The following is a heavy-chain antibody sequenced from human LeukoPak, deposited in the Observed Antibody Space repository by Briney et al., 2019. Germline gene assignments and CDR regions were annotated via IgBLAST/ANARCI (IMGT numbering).Heavy chain of an antibody. Sequence: SETLSLTCTVSGGSISSYYWSWIRQSAGKGLEWIGYIYTSGSTNYNPSLKSRVTMSVDTSTNQFSLKLSSVTAADTAIYYCARDLYSSSWYGTFDYWGQGTLVTVSS. CDR2: IYTSGST. D-gene: IGHD6-13*01. J-gene: IGHJ4*02. V-gene: IGHV4-4*07. CDR3: ARDLYSSSWYGTFDY. CDR1: GGSISSYY.